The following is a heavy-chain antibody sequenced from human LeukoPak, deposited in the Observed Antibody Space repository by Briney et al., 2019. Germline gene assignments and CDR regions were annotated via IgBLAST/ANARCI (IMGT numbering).Heavy chain of an antibody. J-gene: IGHJ6*03. CDR2: IYTSGST. CDR1: GGSISSGDYY. Sequence: SETLSLTCTVSGGSISSGDYYWSWIRQPPGKGLEWIGYIYTSGSTNYNPSLKSRVTISVDTSKNQFSLKLSSVTAADTAVYYCARHEDYYYMDVWGKGTTVTVSS. CDR3: ARHEDYYYMDV. V-gene: IGHV4-61*08.